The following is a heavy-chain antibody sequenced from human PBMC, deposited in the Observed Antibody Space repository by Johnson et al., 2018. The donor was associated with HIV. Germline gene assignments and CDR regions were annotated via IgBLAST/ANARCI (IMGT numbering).Heavy chain of an antibody. CDR1: GFTFSSYA. Sequence: QVQLVESGGGVVQPGRSLRLSCAASGFTFSSYAMHWVRQAPGKGLEWVAVISSDGSNKYYADSVKGRFTISRDTSKNTLYLQMNSLRADDTAVYYCARDPSRSPGAFDIWGQGTMVTVSS. CDR2: ISSDGSNK. CDR3: ARDPSRSPGAFDI. V-gene: IGHV3-30-3*01. J-gene: IGHJ3*02.